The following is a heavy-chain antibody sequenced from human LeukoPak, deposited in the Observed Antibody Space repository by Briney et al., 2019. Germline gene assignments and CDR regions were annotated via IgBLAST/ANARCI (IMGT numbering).Heavy chain of an antibody. V-gene: IGHV4-34*01. CDR2: INHSGST. D-gene: IGHD2-2*03. J-gene: IGHJ4*02. CDR3: ARDMDIVVVPAATAYFDY. Sequence: SETLSLTCAVYGGSFSGYYWSWIRQPPGKGLEWIGEINHSGSTNYNPSLKSRVTISVDTSKSQFSLKLSSVTAADTAVYYCARDMDIVVVPAATAYFDYWGQGTLVTVSS. CDR1: GGSFSGYY.